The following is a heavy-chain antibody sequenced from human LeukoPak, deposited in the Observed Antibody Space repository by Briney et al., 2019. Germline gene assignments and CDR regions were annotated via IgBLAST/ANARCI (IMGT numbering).Heavy chain of an antibody. CDR2: ISYDGSEK. V-gene: IGHV3-30*04. J-gene: IGHJ3*02. Sequence: GGSLRLSCAASGFTFSRYAMHWVRQAPGKGLEWVAAISYDGSEKYYADSVKGRFTISRDNAQNLVYLQMNSLRAEDTAVYYCGRIGGRSKAAKGDAFDIWGQGTMVTVSP. D-gene: IGHD6-6*01. CDR1: GFTFSRYA. CDR3: GRIGGRSKAAKGDAFDI.